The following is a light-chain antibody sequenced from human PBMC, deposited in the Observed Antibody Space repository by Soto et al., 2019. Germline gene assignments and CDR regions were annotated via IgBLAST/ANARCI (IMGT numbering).Light chain of an antibody. CDR2: GAS. V-gene: IGKV3-20*01. J-gene: IGKJ5*01. Sequence: EMGLTQSPGTLSLSPGERATLSCRASQSISSNSLAWYQQKPGQAPRLFIYGASSRATGIPDRFSGSGSGTHFTLTISRLEPEDFALYYCQQYGSSPRITFGQGTRLEIK. CDR3: QQYGSSPRIT. CDR1: QSISSNS.